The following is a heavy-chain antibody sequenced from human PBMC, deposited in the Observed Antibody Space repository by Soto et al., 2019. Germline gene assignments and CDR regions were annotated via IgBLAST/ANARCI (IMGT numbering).Heavy chain of an antibody. Sequence: EVQLLESGGGLVQPGGSLRLSCAASGFTFSNYALSWVRQAPGKGLEWVSHISDSGARTYYADSVIGRFTISRDNSKNTLYLQMNSLRAEDTAFYYCTKGFSSGWSPLDVWGQGTLVTVSS. CDR1: GFTFSNYA. CDR3: TKGFSSGWSPLDV. D-gene: IGHD6-19*01. V-gene: IGHV3-23*01. CDR2: ISDSGART. J-gene: IGHJ4*02.